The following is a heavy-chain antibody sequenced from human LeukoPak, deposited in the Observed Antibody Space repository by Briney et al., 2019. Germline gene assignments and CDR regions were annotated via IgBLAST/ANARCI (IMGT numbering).Heavy chain of an antibody. V-gene: IGHV3-48*03. CDR2: ISSSGSTI. J-gene: IGHJ4*02. D-gene: IGHD5-12*01. CDR1: GFTFSSYE. CDR3: ARGRRYYFDY. Sequence: GGSLRLSCAASGFTFSSYEMNWVRQAPGKGLEWVSYISSSGSTIYYADSVKGRFTISSDNAKNSLYLQMNSLRAEDTAVYYCARGRRYYFDYWGQGTLVTVSS.